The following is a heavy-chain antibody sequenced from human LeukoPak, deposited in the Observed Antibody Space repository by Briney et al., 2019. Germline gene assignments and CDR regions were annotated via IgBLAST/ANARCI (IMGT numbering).Heavy chain of an antibody. CDR2: ISYDGSNK. CDR1: GFTFSSYA. Sequence: GGSLRLSCAASGFTFSSYAMHWVRQAPGKGLEWVAVISYDGSNKYYADSVKGRFTISRDNSKNTLYLQMNSLRAEDTAVYYCAKSHGDYAYYFDYWGQGTLVTVSS. CDR3: AKSHGDYAYYFDY. D-gene: IGHD4-17*01. V-gene: IGHV3-30-3*02. J-gene: IGHJ4*02.